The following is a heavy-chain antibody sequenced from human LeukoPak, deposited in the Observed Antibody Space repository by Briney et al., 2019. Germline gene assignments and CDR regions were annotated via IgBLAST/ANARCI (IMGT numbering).Heavy chain of an antibody. CDR1: GGSFSGYY. V-gene: IGHV4-34*01. CDR3: ARAFRDGYNRDYYYGMDV. Sequence: SETLSLTCAVYGGSFSGYYWSWIRQPPGKGLEWIGEINHSGSTNYNPPLKSRVTISVDTSKNQFSLKLSSVTAADTAVYYCARAFRDGYNRDYYYGMDVWGQGTTVTVSS. J-gene: IGHJ6*02. CDR2: INHSGST. D-gene: IGHD5-24*01.